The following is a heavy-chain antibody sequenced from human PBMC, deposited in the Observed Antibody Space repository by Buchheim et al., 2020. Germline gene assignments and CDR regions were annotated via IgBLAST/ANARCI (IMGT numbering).Heavy chain of an antibody. CDR3: TTDPDIVVVPAARRFDY. CDR1: GFTLSNAW. Sequence: EVQLVESGGGLVKPGGSLRLSCAASGFTLSNAWMSWVRQAPGKGPEWVGRIKSQTDGGTTDYAAPVKGRFTISRDASKKTLYLQMNSLKTEDTAVYYCTTDPDIVVVPAARRFDYWGQGTL. D-gene: IGHD2-2*01. CDR2: IKSQTDGGTT. V-gene: IGHV3-15*01. J-gene: IGHJ4*02.